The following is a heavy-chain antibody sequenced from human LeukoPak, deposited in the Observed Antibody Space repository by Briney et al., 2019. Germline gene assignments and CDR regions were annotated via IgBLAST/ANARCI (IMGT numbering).Heavy chain of an antibody. CDR1: GFIFSDYG. D-gene: IGHD1/OR15-1a*01. Sequence: GGSLRLSCAASGFIFSDYGMHWVRQAPGKGPEWVAFIRYDGSNKYYLDSVKGRFTISRDSSKNTLYLQMNSLRAEDTAVYYCAKEGTASKPSDLDYWGQGTLVTVSS. J-gene: IGHJ4*02. CDR3: AKEGTASKPSDLDY. CDR2: IRYDGSNK. V-gene: IGHV3-30*02.